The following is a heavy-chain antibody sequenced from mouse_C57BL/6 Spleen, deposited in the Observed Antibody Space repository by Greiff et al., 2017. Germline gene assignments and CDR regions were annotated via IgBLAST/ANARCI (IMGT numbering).Heavy chain of an antibody. CDR1: GYTFTSYW. CDR3: ARNYYGSGYFDV. V-gene: IGHV1-64*01. D-gene: IGHD1-1*01. J-gene: IGHJ1*03. CDR2: IHPNSGST. Sequence: QVQLKQSGAELVKPGASVKLSCKASGYTFTSYWMHWVKQRPGQGLEWIGMIHPNSGSTNYNEKFKSKATLTVDKSSSTAYMQLSSLTSEDSAVYYCARNYYGSGYFDVWGTGTTVTVSS.